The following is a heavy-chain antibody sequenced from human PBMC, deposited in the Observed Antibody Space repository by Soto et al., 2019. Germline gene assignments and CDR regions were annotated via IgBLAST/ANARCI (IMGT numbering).Heavy chain of an antibody. D-gene: IGHD1-7*01. J-gene: IGHJ4*02. CDR1: GGFFTSNNW. CDR2: IYRTGST. V-gene: IGHV4-4*02. CDR3: ASRDPGTSVDY. Sequence: SETLSLTCAVSGGFFTSNNWWTWVRQPPGQGLEWIGEIYRTGSTNYNPSLKSRVTISLDKSENQFSLKVTSLTTADTAVYYCASRDPGTSVDYWGQGTLVTVSS.